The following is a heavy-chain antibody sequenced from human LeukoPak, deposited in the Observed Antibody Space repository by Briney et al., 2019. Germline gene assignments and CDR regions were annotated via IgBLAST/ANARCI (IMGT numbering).Heavy chain of an antibody. D-gene: IGHD6-13*01. CDR2: INHSGST. Sequence: SETLSLTCAVYGGSFSGYYWSWIRQPPGKGLEWIGEINHSGSTNYNPSLKSRVTISVDTSKNQFSLKLSSVTAADTAVYYCTGGIAAAGEEMPDFDYWGQGTLVTVSS. CDR1: GGSFSGYY. J-gene: IGHJ4*02. V-gene: IGHV4-34*03. CDR3: TGGIAAAGEEMPDFDY.